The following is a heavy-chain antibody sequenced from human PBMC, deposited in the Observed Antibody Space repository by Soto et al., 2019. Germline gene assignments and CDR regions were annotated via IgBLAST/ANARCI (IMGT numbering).Heavy chain of an antibody. J-gene: IGHJ4*02. CDR3: ARTPDIAAAGTGFDY. Sequence: PSETLSLTCTVSGGSISSYYWSWIRQPPGKGLEWVGYISYSGSTNYNPSLKSRVTISVGMSKKQFSLKLSSVTAADTAVYYCARTPDIAAAGTGFDYWGQGTLVTVSS. CDR2: ISYSGST. V-gene: IGHV4-59*01. CDR1: GGSISSYY. D-gene: IGHD6-13*01.